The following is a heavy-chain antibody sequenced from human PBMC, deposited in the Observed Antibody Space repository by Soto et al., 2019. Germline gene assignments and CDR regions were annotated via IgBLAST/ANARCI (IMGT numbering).Heavy chain of an antibody. CDR3: ARHLGIAARGCHRGYYYYMEV. CDR1: GFTFSSYS. Sequence: GGALILSCAASGFTFSSYSMNWVRQAPGKGLEGVSSISSSSSYIYYADSVKGRFTISRDNAKDSLYLQLNSLRAEDTAVYYCARHLGIAARGCHRGYYYYMEVWGKETTVNVSS. J-gene: IGHJ6*03. V-gene: IGHV3-21*01. D-gene: IGHD6-6*01. CDR2: ISSSSSYI.